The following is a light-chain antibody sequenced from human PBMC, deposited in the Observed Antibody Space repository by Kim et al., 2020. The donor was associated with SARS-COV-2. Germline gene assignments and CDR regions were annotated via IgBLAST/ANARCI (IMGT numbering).Light chain of an antibody. CDR2: EVN. J-gene: IGLJ2*01. CDR3: SSYAGTNNRVV. V-gene: IGLV2-8*01. CDR1: SSDIGEYNY. Sequence: QSVTISCTGTSSDIGEYNYVSWYQQHPGEAPKLMIFEVNKRPSGVPGRFSGSKSGNTASLTVSGLQAEDEADYYCSSYAGTNNRVVFGGGTKLTVL.